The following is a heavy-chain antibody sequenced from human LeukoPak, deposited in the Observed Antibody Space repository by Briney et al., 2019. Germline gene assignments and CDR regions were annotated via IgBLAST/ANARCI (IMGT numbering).Heavy chain of an antibody. CDR1: GFTVSSNY. Sequence: GGSLRLSCAASGFTVSSNYMNWVRQAPGKGLEWVSMIYPDGDTFYTNSVKGRFTISRDNSKNTLDLQMSSLRAEDTAVYYCARRGHGYGSPFDYWGQGTLVTVSS. CDR2: IYPDGDT. D-gene: IGHD5-18*01. V-gene: IGHV3-66*04. J-gene: IGHJ4*02. CDR3: ARRGHGYGSPFDY.